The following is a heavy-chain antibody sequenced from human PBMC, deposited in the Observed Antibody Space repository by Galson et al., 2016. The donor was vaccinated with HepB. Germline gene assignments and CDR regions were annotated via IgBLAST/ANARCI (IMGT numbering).Heavy chain of an antibody. D-gene: IGHD2-15*01. Sequence: SVKVSCKASGYTFTDYAIHRVRLAPGQGLEWMGWINTDNDNTKYSQKFQGRVTFTRDTSASTAYMELSRLTSEDTAVYYCARVGGILGNRHEAFDIWGQGTLVTVSS. CDR2: INTDNDNT. CDR1: GYTFTDYA. J-gene: IGHJ3*02. V-gene: IGHV1-3*04. CDR3: ARVGGILGNRHEAFDI.